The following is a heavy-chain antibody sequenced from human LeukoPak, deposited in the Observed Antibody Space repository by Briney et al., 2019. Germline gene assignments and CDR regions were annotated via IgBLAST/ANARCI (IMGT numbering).Heavy chain of an antibody. CDR1: GFTFSNYA. CDR3: AKETASDFGGAVDY. Sequence: TGGSLRLSCAVSGFTFSNYAMSWVRQAPEKGLEWVSAISGSGGSTYYADSVKGRFTISRDNSKNTLYLQINSLRAEDTAVYYCAKETASDFGGAVDYWGQGTLVTVSS. V-gene: IGHV3-23*01. CDR2: ISGSGGST. D-gene: IGHD3-10*01. J-gene: IGHJ4*02.